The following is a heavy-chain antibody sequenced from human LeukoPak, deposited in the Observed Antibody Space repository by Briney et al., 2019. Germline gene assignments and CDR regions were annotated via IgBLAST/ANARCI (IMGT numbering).Heavy chain of an antibody. V-gene: IGHV3-48*04. D-gene: IGHD3-3*01. CDR3: ARDRSDFPPGLDP. Sequence: GGSLRLSCAASGFTFSSYSMNWVRQAPGKGLEWVSYISSSSSTIYYADSVKGRFTISRDNAKNSLYLQMNSLRAEDTAVYYCARDRSDFPPGLDPWGQGTLVTVSS. CDR1: GFTFSSYS. J-gene: IGHJ5*02. CDR2: ISSSSSTI.